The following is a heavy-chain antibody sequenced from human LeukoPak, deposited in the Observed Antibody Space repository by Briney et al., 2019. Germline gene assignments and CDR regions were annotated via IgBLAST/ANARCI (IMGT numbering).Heavy chain of an antibody. CDR1: GGSFSGYY. CDR2: INHSGST. J-gene: IGHJ4*02. V-gene: IGHV4-34*01. CDR3: ARLYSSSWYFDY. D-gene: IGHD6-13*01. Sequence: SETLSLTCAVYGGSFSGYYWSWIRQPPGKGLEWIGEINHSGSTNYNPSLRSRVTISVDTSKNQFSLKLSSVTAADTAVYHCARLYSSSWYFDYWGQGTLVTVSS.